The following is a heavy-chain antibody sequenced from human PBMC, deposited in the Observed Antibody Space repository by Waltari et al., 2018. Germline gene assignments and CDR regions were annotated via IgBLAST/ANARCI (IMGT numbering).Heavy chain of an antibody. J-gene: IGHJ5*02. V-gene: IGHV3-23*01. CDR2: LTGGRDNT. CDR1: GFTFNIYA. D-gene: IGHD3-10*01. Sequence: EVQLLESGGGLVQPGGSLRLSRAASGFTFNIYAMSWVRQAPGKGLEWVSSLTGGRDNTNYAESVKGRFTISRDNSKNTLYLELNNLRADDTAVYYCAKGGYGSGAYYTVFQSWGQGALVTVSS. CDR3: AKGGYGSGAYYTVFQS.